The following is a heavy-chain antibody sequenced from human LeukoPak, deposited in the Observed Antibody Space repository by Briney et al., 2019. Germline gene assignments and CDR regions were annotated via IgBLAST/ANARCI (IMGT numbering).Heavy chain of an antibody. CDR3: YSAFDWFNFDY. V-gene: IGHV4-34*01. CDR1: GGSFSGYY. Sequence: SETLSLTCAVYGGSFSGYYWSWIRQPPGKGLEWIGEINHNGSTNYNPSLKSRVTISVDTSKNQFSLKLSSVTAADTAVYYCYSAFDWFNFDYWGQGTLVTVSS. CDR2: INHNGST. D-gene: IGHD3-9*01. J-gene: IGHJ4*02.